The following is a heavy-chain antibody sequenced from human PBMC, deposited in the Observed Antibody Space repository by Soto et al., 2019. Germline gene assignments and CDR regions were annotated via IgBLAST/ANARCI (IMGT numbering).Heavy chain of an antibody. CDR1: GYTFTSYG. D-gene: IGHD3-22*01. CDR2: ISAYNGNT. V-gene: IGHV1-18*04. CDR3: ARIAGGSGYYQGWLDP. J-gene: IGHJ5*02. Sequence: ASVKVSCRASGYTFTSYGISWVRQAPGQGLEWMGWISAYNGNTNYAQKLQGRVTMTTDTSTSTAYMGLRSLRSDDTAVYYCARIAGGSGYYQGWLDPCGQGTLVGVSS.